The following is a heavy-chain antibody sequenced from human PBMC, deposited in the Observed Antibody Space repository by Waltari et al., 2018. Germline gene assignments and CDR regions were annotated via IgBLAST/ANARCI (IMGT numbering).Heavy chain of an antibody. V-gene: IGHV5-10-1*03. Sequence: EVQLVQSGAEVKKPGESLRISCKGSGYSFTSYWISWVRQMPGKGLEWMGRIDPSDSYTNYSPSFQGHVTISADKSISTAYLQWSSLKASDTAMYYCARHGPGSGSYRSRGDAFDIWGQGTMVTVSS. CDR3: ARHGPGSGSYRSRGDAFDI. J-gene: IGHJ3*02. CDR2: IDPSDSYT. CDR1: GYSFTSYW. D-gene: IGHD3-10*01.